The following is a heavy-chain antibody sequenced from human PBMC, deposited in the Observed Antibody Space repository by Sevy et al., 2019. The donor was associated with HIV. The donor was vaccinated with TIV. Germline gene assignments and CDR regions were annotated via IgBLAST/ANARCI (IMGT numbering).Heavy chain of an antibody. CDR3: TRRGIAAAGNDY. D-gene: IGHD6-13*01. CDR2: IRSKANSYAT. Sequence: GGSLRLSCAASGFTFSGSAMHWVRQASGKGLEWVGRIRSKANSYATAYAASVKGRFTISRDDSKNTAYLQVNSLKTEDTAVYYCTRRGIAAAGNDYWGQGTLVTVSS. V-gene: IGHV3-73*01. CDR1: GFTFSGSA. J-gene: IGHJ4*02.